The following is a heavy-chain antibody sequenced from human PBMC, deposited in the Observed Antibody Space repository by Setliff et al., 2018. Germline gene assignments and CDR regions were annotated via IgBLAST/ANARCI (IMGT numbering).Heavy chain of an antibody. CDR2: ISYDGNKI. Sequence: QPGGSLRLSCAASGFTFTNYAMHWVRQAPGKGLEWVALISYDGNKIYYADSVRGRFTISRDTSKNTVFLQMNSLRPDDTAVYYCGRAGKPYAIDVWGQGTMVTVSS. CDR1: GFTFTNYA. J-gene: IGHJ3*01. CDR3: GRAGKPYAIDV. V-gene: IGHV3-30-3*01.